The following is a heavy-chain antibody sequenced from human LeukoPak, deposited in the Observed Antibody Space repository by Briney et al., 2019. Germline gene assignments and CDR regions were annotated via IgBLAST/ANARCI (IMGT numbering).Heavy chain of an antibody. D-gene: IGHD3-22*01. J-gene: IGHJ3*02. CDR2: ISYDGSNK. CDR1: GFTFSSYA. CDR3: ASEYYYDSSGYNDAFDI. Sequence: GGSLRLSCAASGFTFSSYAMHWVRQAPGKGLEWVAVISYDGSNKYYADSVKGRFTISRDNSKNTLYLQMNSLRAEDTAVYYCASEYYYDSSGYNDAFDIWGQGTMVTVSS. V-gene: IGHV3-30*04.